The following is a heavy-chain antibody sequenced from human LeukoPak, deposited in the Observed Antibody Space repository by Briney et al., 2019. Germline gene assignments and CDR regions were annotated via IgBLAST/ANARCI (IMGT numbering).Heavy chain of an antibody. CDR2: ISSSSGII. CDR1: GFTFSSYS. V-gene: IGHV3-48*01. J-gene: IGHJ3*02. CDR3: AKAKRNGFDI. Sequence: PGGSLRLSCAASGFTFSSYSMNWVRQAPGKGLEWVSYISSSSGIIYYADSVKGRFTISRDNAMNSLYLQMNSLRAEDTAVYYCAKAKRNGFDIWGQGTMVTVSS.